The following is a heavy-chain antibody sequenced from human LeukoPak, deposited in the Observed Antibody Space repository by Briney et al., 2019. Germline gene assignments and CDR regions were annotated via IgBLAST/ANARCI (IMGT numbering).Heavy chain of an antibody. Sequence: GGSLRLSCAASGFTFSDYYMSWIRQAPGKGLEWVSNISSSGSTIYYADSVKGRFTISRDNAKNSLYLQMNSLRAEDTAVYYCARGTYYDSSGYYSWVRPSYYFDYWGQGTLVTVSS. D-gene: IGHD3-22*01. CDR1: GFTFSDYY. V-gene: IGHV3-11*01. CDR2: ISSSGSTI. CDR3: ARGTYYDSSGYYSWVRPSYYFDY. J-gene: IGHJ4*02.